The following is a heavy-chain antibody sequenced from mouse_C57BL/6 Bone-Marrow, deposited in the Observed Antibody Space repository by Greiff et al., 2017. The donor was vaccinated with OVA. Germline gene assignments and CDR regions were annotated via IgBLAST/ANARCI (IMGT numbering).Heavy chain of an antibody. D-gene: IGHD4-1*01. CDR3: ARGNWPFDY. CDR1: GYAFSSSW. V-gene: IGHV1-82*01. Sequence: VQLQESGPELVKPGAPVKISCKASGYAFSSSWMNWVKQRPGKGLEWIGRIYPGDGDTNYNGKFKGKATLTADKSSSTAYMQLSSLTSEDSAVYFCARGNWPFDYWGQGTTLTVSS. J-gene: IGHJ2*01. CDR2: IYPGDGDT.